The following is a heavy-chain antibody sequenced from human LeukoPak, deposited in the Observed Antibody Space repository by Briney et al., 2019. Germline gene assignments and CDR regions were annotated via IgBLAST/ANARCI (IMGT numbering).Heavy chain of an antibody. J-gene: IGHJ6*03. CDR3: ARAQLTDLDYYYYYMDV. CDR1: GGSISSYY. V-gene: IGHV4-59*01. Sequence: SETLSLTCTVSGGSISSYYWSWIRQPPGKGLEWIGYIYYSGSTNYNPSLKSRVTISVDTSKNQFSLKLSSVTAADTAVYYCARAQLTDLDYYYYYMDVWGKGTTVTVSS. CDR2: IYYSGST. D-gene: IGHD2-2*01.